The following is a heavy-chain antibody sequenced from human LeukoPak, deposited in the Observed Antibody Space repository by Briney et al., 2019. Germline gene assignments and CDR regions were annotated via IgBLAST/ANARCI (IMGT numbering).Heavy chain of an antibody. D-gene: IGHD5/OR15-5a*01. CDR1: GFTFNTYS. Sequence: PGGSLRLSCTASGFTFNTYSMNWVRQAPGKGLEWISSISDGGTYVYYADSVKRRFTISRDNAKSSLYLQMNSLRAEDTAVYYCARDLRSTMPSFDYWGQGTLVTVSS. V-gene: IGHV3-21*01. J-gene: IGHJ4*02. CDR3: ARDLRSTMPSFDY. CDR2: ISDGGTYV.